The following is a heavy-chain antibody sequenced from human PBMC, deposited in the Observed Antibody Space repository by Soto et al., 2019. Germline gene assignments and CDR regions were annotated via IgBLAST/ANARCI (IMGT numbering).Heavy chain of an antibody. Sequence: SETLSLTCTVSGGSISSYYWSWIRQPAGKGLEWIGRIYTSGSTNYNPSLKSRVTMSVDTSKNQFSLKLSSVTAADTAVYYCARDRPHWFVEGNWYYGMDVWGQGTTVTVSS. J-gene: IGHJ6*02. CDR1: GGSISSYY. CDR3: ARDRPHWFVEGNWYYGMDV. V-gene: IGHV4-4*07. CDR2: IYTSGST. D-gene: IGHD3-10*01.